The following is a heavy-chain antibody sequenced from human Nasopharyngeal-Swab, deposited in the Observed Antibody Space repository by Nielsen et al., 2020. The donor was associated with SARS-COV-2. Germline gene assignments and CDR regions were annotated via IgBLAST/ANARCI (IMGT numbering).Heavy chain of an antibody. CDR2: INPGGGSA. Sequence: WVRQAPGQGLEWMGIINPGGGSARYSQNFQGRVTMTRDTSTNTVYMELYNLTSEDTAVYYCARGGDPREVVAATDCFDPWGQGTLVTVSS. D-gene: IGHD2-15*01. V-gene: IGHV1-46*01. J-gene: IGHJ5*02. CDR3: ARGGDPREVVAATDCFDP.